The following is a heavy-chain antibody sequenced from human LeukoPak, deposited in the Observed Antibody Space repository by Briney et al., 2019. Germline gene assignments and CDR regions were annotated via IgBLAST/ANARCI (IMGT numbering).Heavy chain of an antibody. CDR1: GGTFSSYA. J-gene: IGHJ3*02. CDR2: IIPILGIA. Sequence: TSVKVSCKASGGTFSSYAISWVRQAPGQGLEWMGRIIPILGIANYAQKFQGRVTITADKSTSTAYMELSSLRSEDTAVYYCARDLPEGCSGGSCYSGAFDIWGQGTMVTVSS. D-gene: IGHD2-15*01. CDR3: ARDLPEGCSGGSCYSGAFDI. V-gene: IGHV1-69*04.